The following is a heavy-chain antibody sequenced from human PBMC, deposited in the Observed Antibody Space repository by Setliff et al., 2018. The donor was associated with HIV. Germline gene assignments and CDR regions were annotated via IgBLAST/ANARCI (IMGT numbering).Heavy chain of an antibody. CDR2: ISNSGSN. Sequence: PSETLSLTCTVSGGSISRTSYYWGWIRQPPGKGLEWIGSISNSGSNYYSPSLKSRVTMSVDTSQNQFSLKLRSVNAADTAVYYCARDWVTRSNYYGSGSPWYFDFWGRGILVTVSS. CDR1: GGSISRTSYY. J-gene: IGHJ2*01. V-gene: IGHV4-39*07. D-gene: IGHD3-10*01. CDR3: ARDWVTRSNYYGSGSPWYFDF.